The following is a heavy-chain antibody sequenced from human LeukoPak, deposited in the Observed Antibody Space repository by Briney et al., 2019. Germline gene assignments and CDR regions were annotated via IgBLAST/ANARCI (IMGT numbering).Heavy chain of an antibody. Sequence: GGSLRLSCAASGFTFDDYAMHWVRQAPGKGLGWVSGISWNSGSIGYADSVKGRFTISRDNAKNSLYLQMNSLRAEDTALYYCAKDISYDILTGYPDYWGQGTLGTVSS. D-gene: IGHD3-9*01. CDR1: GFTFDDYA. CDR2: ISWNSGSI. V-gene: IGHV3-9*01. CDR3: AKDISYDILTGYPDY. J-gene: IGHJ4*02.